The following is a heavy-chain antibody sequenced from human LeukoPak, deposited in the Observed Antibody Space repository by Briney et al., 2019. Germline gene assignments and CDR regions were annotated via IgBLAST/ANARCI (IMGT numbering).Heavy chain of an antibody. Sequence: PSETLSLTCTVSGASVRSSSFYYWGWIRQPPGKGLQWIGSVYYSGSTFFNPSLKSRVTMSVDTSKNQLSLQLKSVTAADTAVSYCASFTEANRVGNPKPDDYWGQGTLVIVSS. CDR1: GASVRSSSFYY. V-gene: IGHV4-39*01. CDR2: VYYSGST. J-gene: IGHJ4*02. D-gene: IGHD1-26*01. CDR3: ASFTEANRVGNPKPDDY.